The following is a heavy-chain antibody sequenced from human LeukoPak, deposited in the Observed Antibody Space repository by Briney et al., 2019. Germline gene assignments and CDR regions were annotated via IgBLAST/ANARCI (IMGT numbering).Heavy chain of an antibody. D-gene: IGHD3-10*01. CDR1: GGSISSGSYY. J-gene: IGHJ3*02. CDR3: ARSVNYYGSKGAFDI. Sequence: SETLSLTCTVSGGSISSGSYYWSWIRQPAGMGLEWIGRIYASGSTNYNPSLKSRVTISVDTSKNQFSLKLSSVTAADTAVYYCARSVNYYGSKGAFDIWGQGTMVTVSS. CDR2: IYASGST. V-gene: IGHV4-61*02.